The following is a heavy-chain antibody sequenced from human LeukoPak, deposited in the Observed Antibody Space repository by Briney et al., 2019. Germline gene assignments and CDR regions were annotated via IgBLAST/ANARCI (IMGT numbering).Heavy chain of an antibody. V-gene: IGHV3-30-3*01. CDR3: ARATIRYFDWLSAFDI. J-gene: IGHJ3*02. CDR2: ISYDGSNK. Sequence: GGSLRLSCAASGFTFSSYAMHWVRQAPGKGLEWVAVISYDGSNKYYADSVKGRFTISRDNSKNTLYLQMNSLRAEGTAVYYCARATIRYFDWLSAFDIWGQGTMVTVSS. D-gene: IGHD3-9*01. CDR1: GFTFSSYA.